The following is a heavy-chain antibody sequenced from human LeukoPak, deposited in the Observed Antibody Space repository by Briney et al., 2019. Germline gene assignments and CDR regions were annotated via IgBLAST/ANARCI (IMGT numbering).Heavy chain of an antibody. V-gene: IGHV1-2*02. CDR3: ARGGSTDSIHSCGGNCYFLDY. D-gene: IGHD2-21*02. Sequence: ASVKVSCKASGYTFTGYYMHWVRQAPGQGLEWMGWINPNSGGTNYAQKFQGRVIMTRDTSISTAYMELSRLGSDDTAVYYCARGGSTDSIHSCGGNCYFLDYWGQGTLVTVPS. CDR2: INPNSGGT. J-gene: IGHJ4*02. CDR1: GYTFTGYY.